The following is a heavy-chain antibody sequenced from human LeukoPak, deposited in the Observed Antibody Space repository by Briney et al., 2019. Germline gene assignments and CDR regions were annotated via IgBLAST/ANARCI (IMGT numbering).Heavy chain of an antibody. CDR3: ARPPFSSSWYYFDY. J-gene: IGHJ4*02. D-gene: IGHD6-13*01. Sequence: GGSLRLSCAASGFTFSSYAMSWVRLAPGKGLQWVSAISGSGASTYYADSVKGRFTISRDNSKSTLYLQMNSLRAEDTAVYYCARPPFSSSWYYFDYWGQGTLVTVSS. CDR2: ISGSGAST. CDR1: GFTFSSYA. V-gene: IGHV3-23*01.